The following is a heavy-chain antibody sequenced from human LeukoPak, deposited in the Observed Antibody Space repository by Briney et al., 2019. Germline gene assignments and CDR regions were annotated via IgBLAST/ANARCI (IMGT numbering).Heavy chain of an antibody. J-gene: IGHJ4*02. CDR1: GFTLSSYA. CDR3: AKDRVARTVIGEFDY. D-gene: IGHD3-16*02. CDR2: ISGSGDTT. Sequence: PGGSLRLSCAASGFTLSSYAMSWVRQAPGKGLEWVSAISGSGDTTYYADSVKGRFTISRDSSRNTLYLHMNSLRAEDTAVYFCAKDRVARTVIGEFDYWGQGTLVIVSS. V-gene: IGHV3-23*01.